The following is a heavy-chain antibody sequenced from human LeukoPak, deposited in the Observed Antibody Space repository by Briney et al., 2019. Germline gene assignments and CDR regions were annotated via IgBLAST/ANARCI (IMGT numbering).Heavy chain of an antibody. V-gene: IGHV1-2*02. Sequence: ASVKVSCKACGYTFTGYYMHWVRQAPGQWLEWMGWINRNSGGTNYAQKFQGRVTMTRDTSISTAYMELSRLRSDDTAVYYCASEFGYCSGGSCYSDPTEYFQHWGQGTLVTVSS. D-gene: IGHD2-15*01. J-gene: IGHJ1*01. CDR2: INRNSGGT. CDR3: ASEFGYCSGGSCYSDPTEYFQH. CDR1: GYTFTGYY.